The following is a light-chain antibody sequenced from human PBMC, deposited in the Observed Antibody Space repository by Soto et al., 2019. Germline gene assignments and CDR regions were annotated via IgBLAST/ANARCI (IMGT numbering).Light chain of an antibody. J-gene: IGLJ1*01. CDR1: ISNIGAGYD. CDR2: GNS. CDR3: QSSDSSMSGYV. Sequence: QSLMTQPPSVSGAPGQRVTISFTGSISNIGAGYDVHWYQQLPGTAPKLLIYGNSNRPSGFPDRFSGSKSGTSASLEITGLKAEDEADYYCQSSDSSMSGYVFGTGTKVPVL. V-gene: IGLV1-40*01.